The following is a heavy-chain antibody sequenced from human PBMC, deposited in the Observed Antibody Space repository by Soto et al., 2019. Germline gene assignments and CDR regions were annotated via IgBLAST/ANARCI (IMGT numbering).Heavy chain of an antibody. CDR2: IHYDGRNK. Sequence: QVQLVESGGGVVQPGRSLRLSCAASGFTFNTYGMHWVRQAPGKGLEWVAVIHYDGRNKYYADSVKGRFTISRDNSKNTLNLQMNSLRVEDTAVYYCARDLGELWPSVGGYWGQGTLVTVSS. CDR1: GFTFNTYG. J-gene: IGHJ4*02. D-gene: IGHD1-26*01. V-gene: IGHV3-33*01. CDR3: ARDLGELWPSVGGY.